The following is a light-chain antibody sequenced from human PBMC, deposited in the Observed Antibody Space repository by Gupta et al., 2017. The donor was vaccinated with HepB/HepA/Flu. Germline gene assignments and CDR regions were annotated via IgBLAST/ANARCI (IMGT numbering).Light chain of an antibody. CDR2: WAS. Sequence: DIVMTQSPDSLAVSLGERATINCKSSQSVLYSSNNKNYLAWYQQKPGQPPKLLIYWASTRESGVPDRFSGSGSGTDFTLTISSLQAEDVAVYYCQQYYTTLLFGGGTKVEI. J-gene: IGKJ4*01. CDR3: QQYYTTLL. V-gene: IGKV4-1*01. CDR1: QSVLYSSNNKNY.